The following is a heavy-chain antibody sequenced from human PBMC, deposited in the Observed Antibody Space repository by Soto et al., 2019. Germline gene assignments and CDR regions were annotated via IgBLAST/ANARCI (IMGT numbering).Heavy chain of an antibody. CDR2: INHGGST. V-gene: IGHV4-34*01. Sequence: SETLSLTCAVYGGSFSGYYWRWIRQPPGKGLEWIGEINHGGSTNYKSSLKSRVTTSIDTSKNQFSLKLSSVTAADTAMYYCVRGVAARPARLGMDLWGPGTTVTVSS. CDR1: GGSFSGYY. CDR3: VRGVAARPARLGMDL. J-gene: IGHJ6*02. D-gene: IGHD6-6*01.